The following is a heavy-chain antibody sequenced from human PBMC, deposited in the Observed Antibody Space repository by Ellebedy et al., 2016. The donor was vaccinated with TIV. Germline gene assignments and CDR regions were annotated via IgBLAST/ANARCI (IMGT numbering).Heavy chain of an antibody. CDR1: GDSVSSNSAA. V-gene: IGHV6-1*01. CDR3: ARDNRPLGGSYSPFDH. Sequence: SQTLSLTCAISGDSVSSNSAAWNWIRQSPSRGLEWLGRTYYRSKWYNDYAVSVKSRITINPDTSKNQFSLQLNSVTPEDTAVYYCARDNRPLGGSYSPFDHWGQGTLVTVSS. D-gene: IGHD1-26*01. CDR2: TYYRSKWYN. J-gene: IGHJ4*02.